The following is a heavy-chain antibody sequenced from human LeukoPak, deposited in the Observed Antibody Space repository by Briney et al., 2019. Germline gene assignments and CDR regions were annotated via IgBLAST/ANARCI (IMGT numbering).Heavy chain of an antibody. D-gene: IGHD3-3*01. Sequence: ASVKVSCKACGYTFTGYYMHWVRQAHGQGLEWMGWINPNSGGTNYAQKFQGRVTMTRDTSISTAYMELSRLRSDDTAVYYCAVPYYDFTDAFDIWGQGTMVTVSS. CDR1: GYTFTGYY. J-gene: IGHJ3*02. CDR3: AVPYYDFTDAFDI. V-gene: IGHV1-2*02. CDR2: INPNSGGT.